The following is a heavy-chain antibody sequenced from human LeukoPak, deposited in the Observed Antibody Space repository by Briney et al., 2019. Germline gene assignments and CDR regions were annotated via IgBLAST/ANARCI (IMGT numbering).Heavy chain of an antibody. V-gene: IGHV1-8*01. CDR1: GYTFTGYD. Sequence: ASVEVSCKASGYTFTGYDINWVRQATGQGLEWMGWMNPNSGNTGYAQKFQGRVTMTRNTSISTAYMELSSLRSEDTAVYYCARAVVPAAVYYYYYGMDVWGQGTTVTVSS. D-gene: IGHD2-2*01. CDR3: ARAVVPAAVYYYYYGMDV. J-gene: IGHJ6*02. CDR2: MNPNSGNT.